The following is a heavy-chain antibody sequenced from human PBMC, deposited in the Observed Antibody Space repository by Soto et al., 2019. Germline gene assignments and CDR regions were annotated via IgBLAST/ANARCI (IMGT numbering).Heavy chain of an antibody. V-gene: IGHV1-3*01. CDR3: ARPKPYYDFWSGYYSYYFDY. Sequence: ASVKVSCKASGYTFTSYAMHWVRQAPGQRLEWMGWINAGNGNTKYSQKFQGRVTITRDTSASTAYMELSSLRSEDTAVYYCARPKPYYDFWSGYYSYYFDYWGQGTLVTVS. CDR2: INAGNGNT. CDR1: GYTFTSYA. D-gene: IGHD3-3*01. J-gene: IGHJ4*02.